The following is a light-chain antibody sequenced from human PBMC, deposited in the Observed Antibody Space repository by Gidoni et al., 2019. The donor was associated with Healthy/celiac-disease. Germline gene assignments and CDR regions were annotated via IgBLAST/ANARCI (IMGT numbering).Light chain of an antibody. J-gene: IGKJ1*01. CDR3: QQYGSSPQT. CDR2: GAS. CDR1: QSVSSSY. V-gene: IGKV3-20*01. Sequence: EIVLTQSPGTLSLSPGERATLSCRASQSVSSSYLTWYQQKPGQAPRRLIYGASSRATGIPDRFSGSGSGTDFTLTISRLEPEDFAVYYCQQYGSSPQTFXPXTKVEI.